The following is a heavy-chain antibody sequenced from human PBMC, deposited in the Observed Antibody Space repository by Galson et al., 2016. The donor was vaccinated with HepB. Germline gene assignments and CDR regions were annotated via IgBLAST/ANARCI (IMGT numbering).Heavy chain of an antibody. CDR2: IKLDGSAT. Sequence: SLRLSCAASGFIFTGYWMSWVRQAPGKGLEWVATIKLDGSATYYVDSVKGRFTISRDNAKTSVYLQMNSLRAEDTAVYYCTINTFIVPTDDTWGQGTLVTVSS. V-gene: IGHV3-7*03. CDR3: TINTFIVPTDDT. D-gene: IGHD1-1*01. J-gene: IGHJ4*02. CDR1: GFIFTGYW.